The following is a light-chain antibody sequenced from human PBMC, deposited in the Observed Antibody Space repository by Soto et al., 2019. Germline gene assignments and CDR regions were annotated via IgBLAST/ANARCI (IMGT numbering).Light chain of an antibody. CDR1: SNDVGGFNY. V-gene: IGLV2-14*01. CDR3: SSYTSISPVV. CDR2: DVR. Sequence: QSVLTQPAAVSGSPGQSITISCTGTSNDVGGFNYVSWYQQHPGKAPKLMIYDVRNRPSGVSNRFSGSKSGNTASLTISGLQPEDEADYYCSSYTSISPVVFGGGTQPTVL. J-gene: IGLJ3*02.